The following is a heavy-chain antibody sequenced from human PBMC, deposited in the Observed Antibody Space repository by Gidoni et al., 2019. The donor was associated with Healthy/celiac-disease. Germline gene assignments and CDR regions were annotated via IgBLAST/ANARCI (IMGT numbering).Heavy chain of an antibody. D-gene: IGHD6-13*01. J-gene: IGHJ4*02. CDR2: MNPNSGNT. CDR3: ARTTIAAAGRGQDY. Sequence: QVQLVQSGAEVKKPGASVKVSCKASGYTVTSYDINWVRQATGQGLEWMGWMNPNSGNTGYAQKFQGRVTMPRNTSISTAYMELSSLRSEDTAVYYCARTTIAAAGRGQDYWGQGTLVTVSS. CDR1: GYTVTSYD. V-gene: IGHV1-8*01.